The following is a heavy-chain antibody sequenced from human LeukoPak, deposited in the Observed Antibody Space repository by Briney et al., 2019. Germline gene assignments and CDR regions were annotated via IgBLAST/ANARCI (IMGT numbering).Heavy chain of an antibody. V-gene: IGHV4-61*01. CDR1: GGSVSSGSYY. J-gene: IGHJ5*02. CDR2: IYYSGST. CDR3: ASRLGYSSGYWFDP. D-gene: IGHD6-19*01. Sequence: PSETLSLTCTVSGGSVSSGSYYWSWIRQPPGKGLERIGYIYYSGSTNYNPSLKSRVTISVDTSKNQFSLKLSSVTAADTAVYYCASRLGYSSGYWFDPWGQGTLVTVSS.